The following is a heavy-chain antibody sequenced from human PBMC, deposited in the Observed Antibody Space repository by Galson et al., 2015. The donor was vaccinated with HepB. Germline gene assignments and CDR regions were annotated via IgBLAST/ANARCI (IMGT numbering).Heavy chain of an antibody. CDR2: ISAYDGST. CDR3: ARGGFVAVVTATLNNWFDP. CDR1: GYTFSTFS. J-gene: IGHJ5*02. D-gene: IGHD2-15*01. Sequence: SVKVSCKASGYTFSTFSIAWVRQTPGEGLEWMGWISAYDGSTNYAQKFQGRVTITTETSTTTAYMELRSLRSDDTAVYYCARGGFVAVVTATLNNWFDPWGQGTLVTVSS. V-gene: IGHV1-18*01.